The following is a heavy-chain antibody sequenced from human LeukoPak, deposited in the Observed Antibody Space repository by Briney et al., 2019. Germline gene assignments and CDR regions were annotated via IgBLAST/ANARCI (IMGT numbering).Heavy chain of an antibody. J-gene: IGHJ4*02. D-gene: IGHD2-15*01. V-gene: IGHV3-23*01. CDR1: GFTFSSYA. CDR3: AAQPCSVGRCYLDY. Sequence: GGSLRLSCAASGFTFSSYAMSWVRQAPGKGLEWVSSVSGSGGSTYYADSVKGRFTISRDNSKSTLYLQLNSLGAEDTAVYYCAAQPCSVGRCYLDYWGQGTLVTVSS. CDR2: VSGSGGST.